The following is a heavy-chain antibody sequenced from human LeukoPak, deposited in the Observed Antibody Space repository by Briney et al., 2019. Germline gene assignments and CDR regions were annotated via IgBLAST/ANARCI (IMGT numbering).Heavy chain of an antibody. Sequence: SETLSLTCTVSGGSISSYYWSWIRQPPGKGLEWIGYIYYSGSTNYNPSLKSRVTISVDTSKNQFSLKLSSVTAADTAVYYCARGAAAGKGDAFDIWGQGTMVTVSS. D-gene: IGHD6-13*01. V-gene: IGHV4-59*01. J-gene: IGHJ3*02. CDR1: GGSISSYY. CDR2: IYYSGST. CDR3: ARGAAAGKGDAFDI.